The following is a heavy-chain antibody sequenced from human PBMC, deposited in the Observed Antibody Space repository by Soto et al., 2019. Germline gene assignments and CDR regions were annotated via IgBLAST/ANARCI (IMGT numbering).Heavy chain of an antibody. V-gene: IGHV4-59*08. CDR3: ARHADTAMVTYYFDY. CDR1: GGTISSYY. J-gene: IGHJ4*02. D-gene: IGHD5-18*01. Sequence: QVQLQESGRGLVKPSETLSLTCTVSGGTISSYYWSWIRQPPGKGLEWIGYIYYSGSTNYNPSLKSRVTISVDTSKNQFSLKLSSVTAADTAVYYCARHADTAMVTYYFDYWGQGTLVTVSS. CDR2: IYYSGST.